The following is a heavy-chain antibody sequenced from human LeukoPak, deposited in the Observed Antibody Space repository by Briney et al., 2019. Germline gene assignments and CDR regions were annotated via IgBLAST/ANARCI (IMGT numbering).Heavy chain of an antibody. J-gene: IGHJ4*02. V-gene: IGHV4-59*12. D-gene: IGHD6-19*01. Sequence: SETLSLTCTVSGGSISSYYWSWIRQPPGKGLEWIGYIFYSGSTNYNPSLKSRVTISVDTSKNQFSLKLSSVTAADTAVYYCAGVGTLAVALYWGQGTLVTVSS. CDR2: IFYSGST. CDR1: GGSISSYY. CDR3: AGVGTLAVALY.